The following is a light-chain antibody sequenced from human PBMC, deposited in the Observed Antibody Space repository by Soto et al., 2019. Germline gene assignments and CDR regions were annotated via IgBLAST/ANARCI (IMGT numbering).Light chain of an antibody. CDR2: AAS. CDR1: QGISSY. V-gene: IGKV1-8*01. J-gene: IGKJ1*01. CDR3: QQYYSYPLWT. Sequence: AIRMTQSPSSFSASTGDRVTITCRASQGISSYLAWYQQKPGKAPKLLIYAASTLQSGVPSRFSGSGSGTDFTLTISCLQSEDFATHYCQQYYSYPLWTFGQGTKVEIK.